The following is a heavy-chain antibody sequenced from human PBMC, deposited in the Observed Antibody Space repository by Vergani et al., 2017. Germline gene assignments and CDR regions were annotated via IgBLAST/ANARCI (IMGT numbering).Heavy chain of an antibody. J-gene: IGHJ4*02. CDR1: GGSISSYY. CDR2: IYYSGST. D-gene: IGHD3-10*01. V-gene: IGHV4-59*08. Sequence: QVQLQESGPGLVKPSETLSLTCTVSGGSISSYYWSWIRQPPGKGLEWIGYIYYSGSTYYNPSLKSRVTISVDTSKNQFSLKLSSVTAADTAVYYCARVSRGGGSGKAGWGQGTLVTVSS. CDR3: ARVSRGGGSGKAG.